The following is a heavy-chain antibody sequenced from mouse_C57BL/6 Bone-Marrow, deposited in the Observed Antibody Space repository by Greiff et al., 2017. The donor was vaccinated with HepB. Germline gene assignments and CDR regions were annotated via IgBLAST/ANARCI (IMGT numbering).Heavy chain of an antibody. Sequence: VQLQHSGAELARPGASVKLSCKASGYTFTSYGISWVKQRTGQGLEWIGEIYPRSGNTYYNEKFKGKATLTADKSSSTAYMELRSLTSEDSAVYFCYSNYKRFAYWGQGTLVTVSA. CDR1: GYTFTSYG. D-gene: IGHD2-5*01. CDR2: IYPRSGNT. V-gene: IGHV1-81*01. J-gene: IGHJ3*01. CDR3: YSNYKRFAY.